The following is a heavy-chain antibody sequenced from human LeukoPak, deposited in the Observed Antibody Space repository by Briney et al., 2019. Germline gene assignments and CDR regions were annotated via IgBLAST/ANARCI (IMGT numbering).Heavy chain of an antibody. Sequence: SETLSLTCTVSGGSISSYYWSWIRQPPGKGLEWIGYIYYSGSTNYNPSLKSRVTISVDTSKNQFSLKLSSVTAADTAVYYCARFAYSSGWYNHLNWFDPWGQGTLVTVSS. CDR3: ARFAYSSGWYNHLNWFDP. J-gene: IGHJ5*02. CDR2: IYYSGST. V-gene: IGHV4-59*01. D-gene: IGHD6-19*01. CDR1: GGSISSYY.